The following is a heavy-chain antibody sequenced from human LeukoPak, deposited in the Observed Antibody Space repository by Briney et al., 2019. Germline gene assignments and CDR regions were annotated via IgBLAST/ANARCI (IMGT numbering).Heavy chain of an antibody. J-gene: IGHJ4*02. V-gene: IGHV3-7*01. Sequence: GGSLRLSCEASGFIFSNFWMSWVRQAPGKGLEWVANIRVDGSEAYYVDFVKGRFTISRDNDKNSLHLQMNSLRVEDTAVYYCARVLYFRENSYAGPFDQWGQGTLVTVSS. CDR1: GFIFSNFW. CDR2: IRVDGSEA. CDR3: ARVLYFRENSYAGPFDQ. D-gene: IGHD5-18*01.